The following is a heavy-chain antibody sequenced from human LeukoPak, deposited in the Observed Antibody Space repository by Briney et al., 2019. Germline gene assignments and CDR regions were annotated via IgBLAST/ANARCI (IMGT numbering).Heavy chain of an antibody. J-gene: IGHJ4*02. D-gene: IGHD4-11*01. CDR1: GYTFTDYY. Sequence: ASVKVSCKTSGYTFTDYYIHWVRQAPGQGLEWMGWINPNSGETNSAQKFQGRVTMTGDTSISTAYMELRRVTSDDTAVYYCARDRDYSNTERGFDYWGQGTLVTVTS. V-gene: IGHV1-2*02. CDR2: INPNSGET. CDR3: ARDRDYSNTERGFDY.